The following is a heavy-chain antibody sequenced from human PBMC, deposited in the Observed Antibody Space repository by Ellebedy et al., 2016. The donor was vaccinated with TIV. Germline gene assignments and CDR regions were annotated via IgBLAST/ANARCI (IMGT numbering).Heavy chain of an antibody. CDR1: GFTFTDYY. V-gene: IGHV3-11*04. Sequence: PGGSLRLSCAASGFTFTDYYMSWIRQAPGKGLEFLSYISVAGDDVAYIDSVKGRFTISRDNARDSLYLQMTSLGVEDTAIYYCAGAGRVPVNWGQGTLVTVSS. J-gene: IGHJ4*02. CDR2: ISVAGDDV. CDR3: AGAGRVPVN.